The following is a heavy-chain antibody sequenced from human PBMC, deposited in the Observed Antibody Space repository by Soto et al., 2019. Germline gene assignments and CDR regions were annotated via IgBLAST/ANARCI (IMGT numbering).Heavy chain of an antibody. CDR3: AGTFGYDFDY. J-gene: IGHJ4*02. Sequence: ETLSLACAVYGATFSGLYWSWIRQPPGKGLEWIGEIKDSGSTNYNPSLKSRVTISVDTSKNQFSLKLTSVTAADTAVYYCAGTFGYDFDYWGQGTLVTVSS. CDR1: GATFSGLY. V-gene: IGHV4-34*08. D-gene: IGHD5-18*01. CDR2: IKDSGST.